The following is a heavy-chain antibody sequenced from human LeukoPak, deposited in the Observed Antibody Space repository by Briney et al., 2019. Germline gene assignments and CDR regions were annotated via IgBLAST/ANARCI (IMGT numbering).Heavy chain of an antibody. Sequence: SETLSLTCTVSGASISSYYWSWIRQPAGKGPEWIGRIYTSGSTDYNPSLRSRVTMSVDTSKNQFSLKLNSVTAADTAVYYCARSFYCNYGDYYYMDVWGKGTTVTVSS. CDR2: IYTSGST. CDR1: GASISSYY. J-gene: IGHJ6*03. V-gene: IGHV4-4*07. CDR3: ARSFYCNYGDYYYMDV. D-gene: IGHD4-11*01.